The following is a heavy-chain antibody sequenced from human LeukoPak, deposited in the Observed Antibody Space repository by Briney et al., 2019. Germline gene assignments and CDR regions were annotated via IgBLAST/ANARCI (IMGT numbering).Heavy chain of an antibody. J-gene: IGHJ3*01. CDR3: ARGPYYNPSDACDL. CDR1: EFSFSSYE. Sequence: PGGSLRLSFAAPEFSFSSYEMNGFRQAPGKGLEWVSYISSSGSSKYYADSVKGRFTISRDNAKNSLYLQMNSLRAEDTAVYYCARGPYYNPSDACDLWGRGTVVSVFS. D-gene: IGHD3-10*01. CDR2: ISSSGSSK. V-gene: IGHV3-48*03.